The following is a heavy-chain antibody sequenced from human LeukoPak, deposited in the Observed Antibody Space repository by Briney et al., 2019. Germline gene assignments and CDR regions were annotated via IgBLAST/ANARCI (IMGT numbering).Heavy chain of an antibody. CDR3: ARSLRMLGYCSSTSCYVTGYSHFDY. CDR1: GYTFTGYY. J-gene: IGHJ4*02. D-gene: IGHD2-2*01. CDR2: INPNGGDT. Sequence: ASVKVSCKASGYTFTGYYMHWVRQAPGQGLQWMGWINPNGGDTNYAQKFQGRVTMTRDTSISTAYMELSRLRSDDTAVYYCARSLRMLGYCSSTSCYVTGYSHFDYWGQGTLVTVSS. V-gene: IGHV1-2*02.